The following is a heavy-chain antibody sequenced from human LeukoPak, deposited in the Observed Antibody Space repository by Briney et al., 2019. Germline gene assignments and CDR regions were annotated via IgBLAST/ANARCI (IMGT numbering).Heavy chain of an antibody. CDR1: GGPLTRSLSY. J-gene: IGHJ4*02. Sequence: SETLSLTCTVSGGPLTRSLSYWAWIRRPPGKGLEWIGNIYYTGSTDYSPSFESRAAMSVDTSKNQFSLQLRSVTAADTAVYYCARLNSGYEDYYFDDWGQGTLVTVSS. CDR2: IYYTGST. CDR3: ARLNSGYEDYYFDD. V-gene: IGHV4-39*01. D-gene: IGHD5-12*01.